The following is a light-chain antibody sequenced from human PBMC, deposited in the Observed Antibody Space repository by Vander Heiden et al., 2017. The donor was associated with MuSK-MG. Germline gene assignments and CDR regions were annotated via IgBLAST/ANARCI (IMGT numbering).Light chain of an antibody. CDR1: QNIGNT. Sequence: EIVMTQSPATLSVFPGERATLSCWATQNIGNTVAWYQLKSGQAPRLLIYHASARATGIPARFSGSGFGTEFTLTISSLQSEDLAIYYCQQDKSWPITFGQGTRLEIK. CDR3: QQDKSWPIT. V-gene: IGKV3-15*01. J-gene: IGKJ5*01. CDR2: HAS.